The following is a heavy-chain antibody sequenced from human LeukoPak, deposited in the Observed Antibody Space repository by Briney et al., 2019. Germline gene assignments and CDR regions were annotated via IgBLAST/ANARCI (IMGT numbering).Heavy chain of an antibody. Sequence: GGSLRLSCAASGFTFSNYAMSWVRQAPGKGLEWVSFISDSGGRTYYADSVKGRFTISRDNSKNTLFLQMSRLRAEDTGVYYCARGVGARLVFDSWGQGTRVTVSS. D-gene: IGHD3-9*01. J-gene: IGHJ4*02. CDR2: ISDSGGRT. CDR3: ARGVGARLVFDS. V-gene: IGHV3-23*01. CDR1: GFTFSNYA.